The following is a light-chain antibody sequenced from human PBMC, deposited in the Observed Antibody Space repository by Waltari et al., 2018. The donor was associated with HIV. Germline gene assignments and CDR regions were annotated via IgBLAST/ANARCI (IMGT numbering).Light chain of an antibody. CDR1: QSVLYSSVNKNY. Sequence: DIVMTQSPDSLAVSLGERATINCKSSQSVLYSSVNKNYLAWYQQKSGQPPKLLIYWASTRESGVPDRFSGSGSGTDFTLTISSLQAEDVAVYCCQQYYSTPTTFGQGTRLEI. V-gene: IGKV4-1*01. J-gene: IGKJ5*01. CDR2: WAS. CDR3: QQYYSTPTT.